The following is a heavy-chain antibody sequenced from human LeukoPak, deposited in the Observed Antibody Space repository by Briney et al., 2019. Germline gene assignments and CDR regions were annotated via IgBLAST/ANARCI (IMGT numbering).Heavy chain of an antibody. J-gene: IGHJ3*02. CDR1: GVSISSRSYY. V-gene: IGHV4-39*01. D-gene: IGHD1-26*01. CDR2: IYYSGST. Sequence: PSETLSLTCTVSGVSISSRSYYWGWIRQPPGKGLEWIGSIYYSGSTYYNPSLKSRVSISVDTSKIQFSLSLRSVTAADTAVYYCARHFWYSGSSPDAFDIWGQGTMVTVSS. CDR3: ARHFWYSGSSPDAFDI.